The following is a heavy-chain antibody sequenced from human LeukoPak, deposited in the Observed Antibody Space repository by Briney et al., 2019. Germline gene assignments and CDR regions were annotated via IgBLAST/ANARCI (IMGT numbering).Heavy chain of an antibody. D-gene: IGHD6-13*01. CDR2: TYSGGST. Sequence: GGSLRLSCAASGFTVNSNYMSWVRQAPGKGLEWVSVTYSGGSTYYADSVKGRFSISRDISKNTLYLQMNSLRVEDTAVYYCARGAGSTSWYAIDYWGRGTLVTVSS. J-gene: IGHJ4*02. CDR3: ARGAGSTSWYAIDY. V-gene: IGHV3-53*01. CDR1: GFTVNSNY.